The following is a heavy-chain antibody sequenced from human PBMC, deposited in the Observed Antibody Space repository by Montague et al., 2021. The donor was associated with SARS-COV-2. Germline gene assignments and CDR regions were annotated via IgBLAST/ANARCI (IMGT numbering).Heavy chain of an antibody. CDR3: AREVRGRIVVVMAIPYYYFDY. V-gene: IGHV4-34*01. CDR2: INHSGST. D-gene: IGHD2-21*01. CDR1: GGSFSGYY. Sequence: SETLSLTCAVYGGSFSGYYWSWIRQPPGKGLEWIGEINHSGSTNYNPSLKSRVTISVDTSKNQFSLKLSSVTAADTAVYYCAREVRGRIVVVMAIPYYYFDYWGQGTTVTVSS. J-gene: IGHJ4*03.